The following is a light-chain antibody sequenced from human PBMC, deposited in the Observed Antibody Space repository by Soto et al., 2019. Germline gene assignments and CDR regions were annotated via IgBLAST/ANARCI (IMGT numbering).Light chain of an antibody. CDR3: HQYGSSPLVT. Sequence: EIVLTQSPGTLSLSPGERVTLSCRASQSVSSSYLSWYQQKPGQAPRLLIYGASSRTAGIPDRFSGSGSGTDFTLTISRLEPEDDAVYYCHQYGSSPLVTFGQGTQLESK. V-gene: IGKV3-20*01. J-gene: IGKJ5*01. CDR2: GAS. CDR1: QSVSSSY.